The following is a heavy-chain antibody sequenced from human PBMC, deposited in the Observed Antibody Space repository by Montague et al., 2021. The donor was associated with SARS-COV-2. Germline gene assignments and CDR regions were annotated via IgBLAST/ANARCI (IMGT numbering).Heavy chain of an antibody. CDR2: IYSGGST. Sequence: SLRLSCAASGFTVSSNYMSWVRQAPGKGPEWVSVIYSGGSTYYANSVKGRFTISRDNSKNTLYLQMNSLRAEDTAVYYCARIPYGDVIWGQGTLVTVSS. D-gene: IGHD2-21*01. CDR1: GFTVSSNY. CDR3: ARIPYGDVI. V-gene: IGHV3-53*01. J-gene: IGHJ4*02.